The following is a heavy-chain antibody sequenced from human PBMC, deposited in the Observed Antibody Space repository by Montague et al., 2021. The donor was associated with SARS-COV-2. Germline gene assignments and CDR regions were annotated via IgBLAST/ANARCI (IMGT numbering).Heavy chain of an antibody. D-gene: IGHD3-16*01. V-gene: IGHV4-39*02. Sequence: SETLSLTCTVSGGSISSNTYYWGWKPPRPGQGLDWNGHHNNGATTYYTPTLKSPITISTDTSKNHFSLNMATATAAATAVYSCARTSKLRESSSGNYYYHAMDVWGQGTTVTVSS. CDR2: HNNGATT. J-gene: IGHJ6*02. CDR1: GGSISSNTYY. CDR3: ARTSKLRESSSGNYYYHAMDV.